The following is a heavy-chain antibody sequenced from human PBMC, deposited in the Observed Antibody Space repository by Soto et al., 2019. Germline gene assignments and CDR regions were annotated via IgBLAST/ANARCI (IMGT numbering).Heavy chain of an antibody. D-gene: IGHD1-26*01. V-gene: IGHV4-61*01. Sequence: PSETLSLTCTVSGGSVSSGSYYWSWIRQPPGKGLEWIGYIYYSGSTNYNPSLKSRVTISVDTSKNQFSLKLSSVTAADTAVYYCASLIEGATTFGYYFDYWGQGTLVTVSS. CDR1: GGSVSSGSYY. J-gene: IGHJ4*02. CDR2: IYYSGST. CDR3: ASLIEGATTFGYYFDY.